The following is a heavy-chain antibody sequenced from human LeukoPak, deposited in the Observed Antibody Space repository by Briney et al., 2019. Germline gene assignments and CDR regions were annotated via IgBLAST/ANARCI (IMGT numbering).Heavy chain of an antibody. D-gene: IGHD2-15*01. J-gene: IGHJ3*02. CDR3: ARGGDIVVVVAATGAFDI. CDR2: INHSGST. V-gene: IGHV4-34*01. CDR1: GGSFSGYY. Sequence: SETLSLTCAVYGGSFSGYYWSRIRQPPGKGLEWIGEINHSGSTNYNPSLKSRVTISVDTSKNQFSLKLSSVTAADTAVYYCARGGDIVVVVAATGAFDIWGQGTMVTVSS.